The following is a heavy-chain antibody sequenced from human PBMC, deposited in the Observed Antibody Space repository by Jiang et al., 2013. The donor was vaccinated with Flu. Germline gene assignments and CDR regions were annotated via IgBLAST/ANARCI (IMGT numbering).Heavy chain of an antibody. CDR3: ASGPHDLLTGRYFFYGMDV. CDR2: ISPDGTGT. Sequence: VQLVESGEGLVQPGKSLRLSCAASGFIFNNCWMHWVRQAPGKGLVWVSRISPDGTGTTYADSVKGRFTISRDNAKNTLSLEMNSLRVEDTAVYYCASGPHDLLTGRYFFYGMDVWGQGTTVTVSS. V-gene: IGHV3-74*01. D-gene: IGHD3-9*01. CDR1: GFIFNNCW. J-gene: IGHJ6*02.